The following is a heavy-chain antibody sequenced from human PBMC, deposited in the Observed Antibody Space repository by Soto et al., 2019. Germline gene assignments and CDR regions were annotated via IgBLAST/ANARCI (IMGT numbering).Heavy chain of an antibody. Sequence: SDTLALTCPFSGVSISSYYLIWLRPPPGKGLEWIGYIYYSGSTNYNPSLKSRVTISVDTSKNQFSLKLSSVTAADTAVYYCARVWYSSSSVWFDPWGQGTLVTVSS. CDR3: ARVWYSSSSVWFDP. CDR2: IYYSGST. V-gene: IGHV4-59*01. CDR1: GVSISSYY. J-gene: IGHJ5*02. D-gene: IGHD6-6*01.